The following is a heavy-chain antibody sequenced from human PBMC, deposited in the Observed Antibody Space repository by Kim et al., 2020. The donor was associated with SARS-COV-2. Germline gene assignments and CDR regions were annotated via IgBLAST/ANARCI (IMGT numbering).Heavy chain of an antibody. CDR3: AKDGGTWRVTMIVVARQNWYFDL. Sequence: GGSLRLSCAASGFTFSSYGMHWVRQAPGKGLVWVAVISYDGSNTYYADSVKGRFTISRDNSKNTLYLQMNSLRAEDTAVYYCAKDGGTWRVTMIVVARQNWYFDLWGRGTLVTVSS. CDR1: GFTFSSYG. CDR2: ISYDGSNT. D-gene: IGHD3-22*01. V-gene: IGHV3-30*18. J-gene: IGHJ2*01.